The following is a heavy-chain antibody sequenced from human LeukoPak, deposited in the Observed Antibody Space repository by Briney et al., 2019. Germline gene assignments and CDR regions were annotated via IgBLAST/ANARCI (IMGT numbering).Heavy chain of an antibody. CDR2: IIPIFGTA. J-gene: IGHJ4*02. D-gene: IGHD6-19*01. CDR3: ARENGYSSGWYDLAFDY. V-gene: IGHV1-69*13. CDR1: GGTFSSYA. Sequence: SVKVSCKASGGTFSSYAISWVRQAPGQGLEWMGGIIPIFGTANYAQKFQGRVTITADESTSTAYMELSSLRSEDTAVYYCARENGYSSGWYDLAFDYWGQGTLVTVSS.